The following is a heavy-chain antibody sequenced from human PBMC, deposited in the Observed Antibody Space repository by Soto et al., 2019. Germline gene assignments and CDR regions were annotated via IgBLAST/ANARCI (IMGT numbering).Heavy chain of an antibody. CDR1: GYTFTSYS. Sequence: ASVKVSCKASGYTFTSYSIHWMRQAPGQRPEWMGWVFAGNGETKYSPKFQGRVALTRDTSATTAYMELSSLTTEDTAIYYCARDPRGWNLGEGYDFWGQGTQVTVS. D-gene: IGHD5-12*01. CDR3: ARDPRGWNLGEGYDF. CDR2: VFAGNGET. V-gene: IGHV1-3*01. J-gene: IGHJ4*02.